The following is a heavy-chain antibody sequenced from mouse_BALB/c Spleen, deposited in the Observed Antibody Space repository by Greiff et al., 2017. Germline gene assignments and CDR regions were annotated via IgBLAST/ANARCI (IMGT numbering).Heavy chain of an antibody. CDR3: ARDITYYYAMDY. V-gene: IGHV3-6*02. J-gene: IGHJ4*01. Sequence: VQLQQSGPGLVKPSQSLSLTCSVTGYSITSGYYWNWIRQFPGNKLEWMGYISYDGSNNYNPSLKNRISITRDTSKNQFFLKLNSVTTEDTATYYCARDITYYYAMDYWGQGTSVTVSS. CDR2: ISYDGSN. CDR1: GYSITSGYY. D-gene: IGHD1-3*01.